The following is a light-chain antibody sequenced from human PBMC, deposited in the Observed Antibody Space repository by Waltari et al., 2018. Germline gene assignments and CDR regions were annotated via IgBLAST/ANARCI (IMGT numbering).Light chain of an antibody. CDR3: QHYVRLPAT. CDR1: QSVSRA. J-gene: IGKJ1*01. CDR2: GAS. Sequence: EIVLTQSPGSLSSSPGDRVTLSCRASQSVSRALAWYQQKPGQAPRLLIFGASNRATGIPDRFSGSEAETDFSLTISRLEPEDFAVYECQHYVRLPATFGRGTKVEIK. V-gene: IGKV3-20*01.